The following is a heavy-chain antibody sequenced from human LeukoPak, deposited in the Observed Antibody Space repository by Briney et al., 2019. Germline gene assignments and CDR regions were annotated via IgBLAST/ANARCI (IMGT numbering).Heavy chain of an antibody. J-gene: IGHJ4*02. CDR2: IYSSGSA. D-gene: IGHD2-2*01. CDR3: ARHARFCTSTSCYDY. V-gene: IGHV4-59*08. Sequence: SETLSHTCTVSGGSVSTYYWSWFRQPPGKGLEWIGYIYSSGSANYNPALKSRVTISVDTSKSQFSLKLTSVTAADTAVYYCARHARFCTSTSCYDYWGQGILVTVSS. CDR1: GGSVSTYY.